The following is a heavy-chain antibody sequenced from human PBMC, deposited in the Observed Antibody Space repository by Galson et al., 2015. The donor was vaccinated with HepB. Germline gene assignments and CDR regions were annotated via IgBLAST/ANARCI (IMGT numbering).Heavy chain of an antibody. J-gene: IGHJ4*02. V-gene: IGHV3-48*04. CDR3: ARGGGNYQFFDY. Sequence: SLRLSCAASGLTFSTYSMNWVRQAPGKGLEWVSYITGSSTTIYYADSVKGRFTISRDNAKNSLYLQMNSLRAEDTAVYYCARGGGNYQFFDYWGQGTLVTVSS. CDR1: GLTFSTYS. D-gene: IGHD1-26*01. CDR2: ITGSSTTI.